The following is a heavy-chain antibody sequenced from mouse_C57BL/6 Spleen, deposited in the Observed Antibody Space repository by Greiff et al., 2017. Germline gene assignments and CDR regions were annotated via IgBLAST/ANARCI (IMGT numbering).Heavy chain of an antibody. Sequence: QVQLKESGAELVKPGASVKLSCKASGYTFTEYTIHWVKQRSGQGLEWIGWFYPGSGSIKYNEKFKDKATLTADKSSSTVYMELSRLTSEDSAVYFCARHEGLPYGSSYRYFDVWGTGTTVTVSS. J-gene: IGHJ1*03. CDR2: FYPGSGSI. D-gene: IGHD1-1*01. V-gene: IGHV1-62-2*01. CDR1: GYTFTEYT. CDR3: ARHEGLPYGSSYRYFDV.